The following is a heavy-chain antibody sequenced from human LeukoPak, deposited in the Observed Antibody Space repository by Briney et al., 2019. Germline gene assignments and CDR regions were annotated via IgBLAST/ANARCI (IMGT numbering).Heavy chain of an antibody. CDR3: AREGGRWPTYYYYMDV. CDR1: GGSISTYY. J-gene: IGHJ6*03. CDR2: IHTSGNT. Sequence: SETLSLTCTVSGGSISTYYWSWIRQSAGKGLEWIGRIHTSGNTDYGPSLKSRVTMSVDTSKNQFSLKLSSVTAADTAIYYCAREGGRWPTYYYYMDVWGKGTTVTVSS. V-gene: IGHV4-4*07. D-gene: IGHD4-23*01.